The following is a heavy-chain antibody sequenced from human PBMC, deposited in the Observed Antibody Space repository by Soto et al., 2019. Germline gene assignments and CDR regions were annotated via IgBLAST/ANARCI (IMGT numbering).Heavy chain of an antibody. V-gene: IGHV4-39*01. J-gene: IGHJ5*02. CDR2: IYYSGST. D-gene: IGHD3-3*01. CDR3: ARPRSGAPDVKDRKTIFGVVPFPPRSWFDP. CDR1: GGSISSSSYY. Sequence: PSETLSLTCTVSGGSISSSSYYWGWIRQPPGKGLEWIGSIYYSGSTYYNPSLKSRVAISVDTSKNQFSLKLSSVTAADTAVYYCARPRSGAPDVKDRKTIFGVVPFPPRSWFDPWGQGTLVTVSS.